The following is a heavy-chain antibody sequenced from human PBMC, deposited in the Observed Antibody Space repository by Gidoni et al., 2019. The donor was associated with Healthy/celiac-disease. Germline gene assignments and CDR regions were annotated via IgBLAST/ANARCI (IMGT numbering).Heavy chain of an antibody. D-gene: IGHD4-17*01. CDR3: ARDGPPSTVVTSRDYYYYYGMDV. V-gene: IGHV3-30-3*01. J-gene: IGHJ6*02. CDR1: GFTFSSYA. CDR2: ISYDGSNK. Sequence: QVQLVESGGGVVQPGRSLRLSCAASGFTFSSYAMHWVRQAPGKGLEWVAVISYDGSNKYYADSVKGRFTISRDNSKNTLYLQMNSLRAEDTAVYYCARDGPPSTVVTSRDYYYYYGMDVWGQGTTVTVSS.